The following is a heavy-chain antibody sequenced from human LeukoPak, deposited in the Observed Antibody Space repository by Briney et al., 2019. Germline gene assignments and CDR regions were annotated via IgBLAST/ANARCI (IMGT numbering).Heavy chain of an antibody. D-gene: IGHD1-20*01. J-gene: IGHJ6*02. CDR2: ISGSGGST. V-gene: IGHV3-23*01. CDR1: GFTFSSYA. CDR3: AKDNSLIYYYYGMDV. Sequence: GGCLRLSCAASGFTFSSYAMSWVRQAPGKGREWGSAISGSGGSTYYADSVNGRFTISRDNSNNTMYLQMNSLRAEDTAVYYCAKDNSLIYYYYGMDVWGQGTTVTVSS.